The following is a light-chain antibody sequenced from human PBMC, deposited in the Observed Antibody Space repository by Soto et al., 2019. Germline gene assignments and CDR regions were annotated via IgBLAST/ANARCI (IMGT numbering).Light chain of an antibody. V-gene: IGKV1-6*01. CDR3: LQDYNSPYT. CDR2: AAS. J-gene: IGKJ2*01. CDR1: QGIRND. Sequence: AIQMTQSPSSLSASVGDRFTITCRGSQGIRNDLGWYQQKPGKAPKLLIYAASSLQSGVPSRFSGSGSGTDFTLTISSLQPEDFATYYCLQDYNSPYTFGQGTKVDIK.